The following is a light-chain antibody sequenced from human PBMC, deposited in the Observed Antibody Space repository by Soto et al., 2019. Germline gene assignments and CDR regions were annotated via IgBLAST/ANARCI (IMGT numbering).Light chain of an antibody. Sequence: QSALTQPASVSGSPGQSITISCTGTSSDVGGFNYVSWYQQHPGKAPKLMIYDGTNRPSGVSYRFSGSKSGTTASLTISGLQAEDEDEYYCNSYTSSSTYVFGTGTKLTVL. CDR1: SSDVGGFNY. V-gene: IGLV2-14*03. CDR2: DGT. CDR3: NSYTSSSTYV. J-gene: IGLJ1*01.